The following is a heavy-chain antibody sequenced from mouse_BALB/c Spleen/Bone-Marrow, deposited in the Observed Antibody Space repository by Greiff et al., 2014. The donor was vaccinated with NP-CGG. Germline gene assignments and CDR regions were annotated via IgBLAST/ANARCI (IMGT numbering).Heavy chain of an antibody. CDR3: AREGRGYYGSSGATMDY. D-gene: IGHD1-1*01. CDR1: GFSLTSYG. V-gene: IGHV2-9*02. Sequence: VMLVESGPGLVAPSQSLSISCTVSGFSLTSYGVHWVRQPPGQGLEWLGAIWAGGSTNYNSALMSRLTISKDNSKSQVFLKMNSLQTDDTAMYYCAREGRGYYGSSGATMDYWGQGTKATVSS. CDR2: IWAGGST. J-gene: IGHJ4*01.